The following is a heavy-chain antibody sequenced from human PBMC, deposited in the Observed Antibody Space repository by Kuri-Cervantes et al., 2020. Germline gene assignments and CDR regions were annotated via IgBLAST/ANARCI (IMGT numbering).Heavy chain of an antibody. Sequence: GESLKISCAASGFTFSSYAMSWVRQAPGKGLEWVSAISGSGGSTYYADSVKGRFTISRDNAKNSLYLQMNSLRDEDTAVYHCARDTFGSYIVLNNYGMDVWGQGTTVTVSS. V-gene: IGHV3-23*01. J-gene: IGHJ6*02. CDR1: GFTFSSYA. CDR2: ISGSGGST. CDR3: ARDTFGSYIVLNNYGMDV. D-gene: IGHD2-8*01.